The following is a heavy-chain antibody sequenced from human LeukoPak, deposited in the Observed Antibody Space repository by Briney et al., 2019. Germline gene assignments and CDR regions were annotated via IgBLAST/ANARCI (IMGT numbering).Heavy chain of an antibody. Sequence: PGGSLRLSCAASGLTFNSYGMHGVRQAPEKGREWVAFIRYDGSKEYYADSVKGRFTISIDNSKNMLYLQMNSLRGEDTAVYYCCGDFDYWGQGTLVTVSS. CDR3: CGDFDY. CDR1: GLTFNSYG. J-gene: IGHJ4*02. D-gene: IGHD2-21*01. CDR2: IRYDGSKE. V-gene: IGHV3-30*02.